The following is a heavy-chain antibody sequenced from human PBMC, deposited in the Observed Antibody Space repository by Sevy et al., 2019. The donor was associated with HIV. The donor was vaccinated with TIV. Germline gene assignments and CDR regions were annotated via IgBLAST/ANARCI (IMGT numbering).Heavy chain of an antibody. CDR3: ARGGGFSDEGMDV. D-gene: IGHD1-26*01. V-gene: IGHV4-59*01. Sequence: SETLSLTCTVSAGSISPYYWNWIRQPPGKGLEWIGYIYYSGSTNYNPSLRSRVTISVDTSKTRFSLKLSSVTAADTAVYFCARGGGFSDEGMDVWGQGTTVTVSS. CDR2: IYYSGST. J-gene: IGHJ6*02. CDR1: AGSISPYY.